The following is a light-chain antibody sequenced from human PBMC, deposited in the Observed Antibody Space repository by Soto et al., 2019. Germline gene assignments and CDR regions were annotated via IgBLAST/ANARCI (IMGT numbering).Light chain of an antibody. CDR1: QSVSSSH. Sequence: EIVLTQSPGTLSLSPGEGVTLSCRASQSVSSSHLAWYQQKPGQAPRLLIYGASSRATGIPDRFSGSGSGTDFTLTISRLEPEDFAVYYCQQYSSSSLTFGPRTKWIS. V-gene: IGKV3-20*01. CDR2: GAS. CDR3: QQYSSSSLT. J-gene: IGKJ3*01.